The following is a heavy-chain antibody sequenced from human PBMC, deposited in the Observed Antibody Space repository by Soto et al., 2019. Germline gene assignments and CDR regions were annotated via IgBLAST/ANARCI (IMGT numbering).Heavy chain of an antibody. CDR3: ARDERYCSGGSCSGWFDP. Sequence: PGGSLRLSCAASGFTFSSYGMHWVRQAPGKGLEWVSVIWYDGSNNYYAGSVKGRFTISRDNSKNTLYLQMNSLRAEDTAFYYCARDERYCSGGSCSGWFDPWGQGTLVTVSS. J-gene: IGHJ5*02. CDR1: GFTFSSYG. D-gene: IGHD2-15*01. CDR2: IWYDGSNN. V-gene: IGHV3-33*01.